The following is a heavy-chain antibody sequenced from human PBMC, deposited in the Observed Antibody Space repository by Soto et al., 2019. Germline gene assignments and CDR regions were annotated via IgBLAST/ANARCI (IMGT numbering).Heavy chain of an antibody. J-gene: IGHJ4*02. CDR2: ITHSGYT. CDR3: ARGVIAVAAKKKYYFDY. Sequence: SETLSLTCAVYGGSFSGYYWSWIRQPPGKGLEWIGEITHSGYTNYDPSLRSRVTMSVDTSKNQFSLKLSSVTAADTAVYYCARGVIAVAAKKKYYFDYWGQGTLVTVSS. V-gene: IGHV4-34*01. D-gene: IGHD6-19*01. CDR1: GGSFSGYY.